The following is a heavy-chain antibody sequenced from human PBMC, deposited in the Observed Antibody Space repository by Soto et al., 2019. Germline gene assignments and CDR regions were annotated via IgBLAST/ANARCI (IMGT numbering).Heavy chain of an antibody. J-gene: IGHJ4*02. CDR1: GFTVSTNY. CDR2: IYPSGGT. D-gene: IGHD4-17*01. V-gene: IGHV3-53*01. CDR3: ARALGDYEFDS. Sequence: EVQLVESGGGLIQPGGSPRLSCAASGFTVSTNYMSWVRQAPGKGLEWVSVIYPSGGTYYADSVKGRFTLSRDNSKDTLYLQMNSLRAEDTAVYYCARALGDYEFDSWGQGTLVTVSS.